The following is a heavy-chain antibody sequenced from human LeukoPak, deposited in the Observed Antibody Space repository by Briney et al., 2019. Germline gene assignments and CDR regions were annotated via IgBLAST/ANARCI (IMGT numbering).Heavy chain of an antibody. D-gene: IGHD3-22*01. CDR3: AREDSGGYYYTGWFDP. V-gene: IGHV4-39*07. CDR1: GGSISSSSYY. Sequence: SETLSLTCTVSGGSISSSSYYWGWIRQPPGKGLEWIGSIYYSGSTYYNPSLKSRVTISVDTSKNQFSLKLSSVTAADTAVYYCAREDSGGYYYTGWFDPWGQGTLVTVSS. CDR2: IYYSGST. J-gene: IGHJ5*02.